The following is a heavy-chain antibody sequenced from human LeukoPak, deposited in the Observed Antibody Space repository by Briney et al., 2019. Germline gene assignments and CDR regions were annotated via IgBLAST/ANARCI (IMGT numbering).Heavy chain of an antibody. CDR2: IYYSGST. CDR3: ARSRTVALDY. J-gene: IGHJ4*02. Sequence: SETLSLTCTVSGGSISSYYWSWIRQPPGKGLEWIGYIYYSGSTNYNPSLKSRVTISVDTSKNQFSLKLSSVTAADTAVYYCARSRTVALDYWGQGTLVTGSP. D-gene: IGHD4-23*01. CDR1: GGSISSYY. V-gene: IGHV4-59*01.